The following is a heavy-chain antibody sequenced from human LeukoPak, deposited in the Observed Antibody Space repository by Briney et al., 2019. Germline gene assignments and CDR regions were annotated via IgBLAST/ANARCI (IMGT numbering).Heavy chain of an antibody. V-gene: IGHV3-9*01. CDR3: AKGTIFGVVEDAFDI. Sequence: GGSLRLSCAASGFTFDDYAMHWVRQAPGKGLEWVSGISWNSGSIGYADSVKGRFTISRDNAKNSLYLQMNSLRAGDTALYYCAKGTIFGVVEDAFDIWGQGTMVTVSS. D-gene: IGHD3-3*01. CDR2: ISWNSGSI. CDR1: GFTFDDYA. J-gene: IGHJ3*02.